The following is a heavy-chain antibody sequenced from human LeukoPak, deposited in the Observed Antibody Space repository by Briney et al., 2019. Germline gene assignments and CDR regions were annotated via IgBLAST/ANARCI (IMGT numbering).Heavy chain of an antibody. V-gene: IGHV5-51*01. CDR3: ARRRCSNTSCYADY. CDR2: IYPGDSDT. Sequence: GESLKISCKVSGYSFTNYWIGWVRQMPGKGLEWMGIIYPGDSDTRYSPSFQGQVTISADKSISTAYLQWSSLKASDTDMYYCARRRCSNTSCYADYWGQGTLVNVSS. CDR1: GYSFTNYW. D-gene: IGHD2-2*01. J-gene: IGHJ4*02.